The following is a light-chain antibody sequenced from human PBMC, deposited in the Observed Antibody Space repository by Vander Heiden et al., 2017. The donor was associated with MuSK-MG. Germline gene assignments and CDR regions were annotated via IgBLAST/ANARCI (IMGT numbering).Light chain of an antibody. Sequence: DIQMTQSPSTLSASVGDRVTITCRASQSINRWLAWYQQKPGKAPKLLIYKASSLESGVPSRFSGSGSETEFTLSISILHPHDFATYYCQQDNTYPRTFGQGTKVEIK. CDR2: KAS. V-gene: IGKV1-5*03. J-gene: IGKJ1*01. CDR1: QSINRW. CDR3: QQDNTYPRT.